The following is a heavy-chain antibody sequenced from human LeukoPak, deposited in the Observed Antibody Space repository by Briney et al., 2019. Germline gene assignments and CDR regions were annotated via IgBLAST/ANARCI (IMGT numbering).Heavy chain of an antibody. CDR2: ISSSSTI. Sequence: GGSLRLSCAASGFTFSSYSMNWVRQAPGKGLEWVSYISSSSTIYYADSVKGRFTISRDNAKNSLYLQMNSLRAEDTAVYYCAREDGYCSSTSCSNFDYWGQGTLVTVSS. CDR1: GFTFSSYS. D-gene: IGHD2-2*03. V-gene: IGHV3-48*04. CDR3: AREDGYCSSTSCSNFDY. J-gene: IGHJ4*02.